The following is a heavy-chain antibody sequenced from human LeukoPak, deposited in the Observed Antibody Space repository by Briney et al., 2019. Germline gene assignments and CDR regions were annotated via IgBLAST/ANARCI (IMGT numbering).Heavy chain of an antibody. CDR3: PRGKLKRGYSYGYGYFDY. D-gene: IGHD5-18*01. CDR1: GGSISSYY. CDR2: IYYSGST. Sequence: SETLSLTCTVSGGSISSYYWSWIPQPPGKGLEWIGYIYYSGSTNYNPSLKGRVTISVDTSKNQFSLKLRSVTAADTAVYYCPRGKLKRGYSYGYGYFDYWGQGTLVTVSS. V-gene: IGHV4-59*01. J-gene: IGHJ4*02.